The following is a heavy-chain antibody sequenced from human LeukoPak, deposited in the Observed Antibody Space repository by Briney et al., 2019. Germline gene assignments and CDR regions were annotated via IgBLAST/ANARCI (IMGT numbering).Heavy chain of an antibody. CDR1: GFIFSNSG. V-gene: IGHV3-30*19. J-gene: IGHJ4*02. D-gene: IGHD1-20*01. CDR2: ISYDGSNK. Sequence: GGSLRLSCTVSGFIFSNSGMHWVRRAPGKGLEWVAVISYDGSNKYYADSVKGRFTISRDNSKNTLYLQMNSLRAEDTAVYYCARVCLGITGNDYWGQGTLVTVSS. CDR3: ARVCLGITGNDY.